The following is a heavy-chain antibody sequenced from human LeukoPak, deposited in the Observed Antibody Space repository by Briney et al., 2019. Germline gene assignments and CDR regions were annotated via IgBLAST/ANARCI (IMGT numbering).Heavy chain of an antibody. CDR2: IHYTGST. V-gene: IGHV4-59*08. D-gene: IGHD6-13*01. J-gene: IGHJ5*02. CDR1: GGSINSFY. CDR3: ARIYSRSWFLNWFDP. Sequence: SETLSLTCTVSGGSINSFYWSGIRQPPGKGLECSGYIHYTGSTNYNPSLKSRVTISVDTSKNQFSLKLSSVTAADTAVYYCARIYSRSWFLNWFDPWGQGTLVTVSS.